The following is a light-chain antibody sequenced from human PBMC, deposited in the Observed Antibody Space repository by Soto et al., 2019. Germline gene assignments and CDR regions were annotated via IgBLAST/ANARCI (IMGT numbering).Light chain of an antibody. CDR2: GNS. CDR3: QSYDSRLSGSV. Sequence: QSVLTQPPSVSGAPGQRVTISCTGSSSNIGAGYYVHWYQQLPGPAPKLLIYGNSNRPSGAPDRFSGSKSGTSASLAITGLQAEDEADDYCQSYDSRLSGSVFGGGTKLTVL. J-gene: IGLJ3*02. CDR1: SSNIGAGYY. V-gene: IGLV1-40*01.